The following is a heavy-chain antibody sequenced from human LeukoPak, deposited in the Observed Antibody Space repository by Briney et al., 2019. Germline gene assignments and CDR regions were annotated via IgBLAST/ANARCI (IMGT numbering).Heavy chain of an antibody. CDR1: GFSLSNFQ. J-gene: IGHJ5*02. CDR3: MRDYMGWFDP. CDR2: ISLDGSTE. D-gene: IGHD3-10*01. V-gene: IGHV3-30-3*01. Sequence: GGSLRLSCVASGFSLSNFQMYWVRQAPGKGLEWVSIISLDGSTEFYADSVKDRFTISRDTASNTMHLEMNSLRIEDTAVYYCMRDYMGWFDPWGLGSLVTVSS.